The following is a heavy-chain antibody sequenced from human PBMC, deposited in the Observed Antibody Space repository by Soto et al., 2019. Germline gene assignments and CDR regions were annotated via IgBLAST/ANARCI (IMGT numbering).Heavy chain of an antibody. Sequence: GGSLRLSCAASGFTFSDHYMSWIRQAPGKGLEWIGYSSNSGSFTRYADSVKGRFTISRDNAKNTLYLQMNSLRAEDTAVYYCARDRADCTKTRCSSYGMDVWGQGTPVTVPS. J-gene: IGHJ6*02. CDR3: ARDRADCTKTRCSSYGMDV. V-gene: IGHV3-11*06. D-gene: IGHD2-8*01. CDR1: GFTFSDHY. CDR2: SSNSGSFT.